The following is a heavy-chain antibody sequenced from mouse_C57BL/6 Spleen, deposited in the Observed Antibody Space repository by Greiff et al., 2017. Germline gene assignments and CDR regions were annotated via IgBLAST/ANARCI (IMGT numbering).Heavy chain of an antibody. D-gene: IGHD2-5*01. CDR1: GYSITSGYY. J-gene: IGHJ2*01. CDR3: ARGSGYYSNYLYYFDY. CDR2: ISYDGSN. V-gene: IGHV3-6*01. Sequence: EVKVEESGPGLVKPSQSLSLTCSVTGYSITSGYYWNWIRQFPGNKLEWMGYISYDGSNNYNPSLKNRISITRDTSKNQFFLKLNSVTTEDTATYYCARGSGYYSNYLYYFDYWGQGTTLTVSS.